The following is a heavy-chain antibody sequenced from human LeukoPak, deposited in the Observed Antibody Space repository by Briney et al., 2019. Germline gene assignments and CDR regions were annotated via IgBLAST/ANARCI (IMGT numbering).Heavy chain of an antibody. CDR1: GFSFSSYA. CDR2: FSGSGGST. D-gene: IGHD3-22*01. Sequence: GGSLRLSCAASGFSFSSYAMSWVRQAPGKGLEWVSSFSGSGGSTYYADSVKGRFTFFRDKAKNSLYLQMSSLRAEDTAVYYCARDSHFYDSSGQKIGYLDYWGQGTLVTVSS. J-gene: IGHJ4*02. V-gene: IGHV3-23*01. CDR3: ARDSHFYDSSGQKIGYLDY.